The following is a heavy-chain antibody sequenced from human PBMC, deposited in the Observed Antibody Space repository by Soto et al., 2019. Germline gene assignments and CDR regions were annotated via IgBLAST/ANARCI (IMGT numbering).Heavy chain of an antibody. J-gene: IGHJ5*02. V-gene: IGHV4-39*01. CDR1: NDSISTDDFY. CDR3: ARRSRGVWFDP. CDR2: IYYTGST. Sequence: SETLSLTCTVSNDSISTDDFYWAWLRQPPGKGLEWIGNIYYTGSTYYNPSLKSRVTISVDTSKNQFSLKLTFVTAADSAVYYCARRSRGVWFDPWGQGTPVTVSS. D-gene: IGHD5-12*01.